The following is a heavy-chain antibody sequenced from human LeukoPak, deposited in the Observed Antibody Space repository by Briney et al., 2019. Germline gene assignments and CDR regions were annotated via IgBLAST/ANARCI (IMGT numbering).Heavy chain of an antibody. J-gene: IGHJ4*02. CDR3: ARDSGGCSSTSCYSPLIDY. CDR2: ISANNGNT. CDR1: GYAFTSYG. D-gene: IGHD2-2*01. Sequence: ASVKVSCKASGYAFTSYGISWVRQAPGQGLEWMGWISANNGNTNYAQKLQGRVTMTTDTSTNTAYMELRSLRSDDTAVYYCARDSGGCSSTSCYSPLIDYWGQGTLVTVSS. V-gene: IGHV1-18*01.